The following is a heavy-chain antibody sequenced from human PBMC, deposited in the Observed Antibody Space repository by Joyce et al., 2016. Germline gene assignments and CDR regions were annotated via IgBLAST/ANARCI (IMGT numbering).Heavy chain of an antibody. Sequence: QITLKESGPTLVEPTQTLTLTCTFPGFSISPSGVGVGWIRQPPGKALEWLALIYWDGDKRYRPSLKTRLTINKDTSRDQVVLTMTNTDPVDTATYYCARFWSGYCSPMHEAFDVWGQGTMVTVSS. V-gene: IGHV2-5*02. CDR2: IYWDGDK. CDR1: GFSISPSGVG. CDR3: ARFWSGYCSPMHEAFDV. J-gene: IGHJ3*01. D-gene: IGHD3-3*01.